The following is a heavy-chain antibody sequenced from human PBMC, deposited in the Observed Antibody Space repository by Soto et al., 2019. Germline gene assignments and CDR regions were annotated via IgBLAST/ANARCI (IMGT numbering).Heavy chain of an antibody. Sequence: GASVKVSWKASGYIFTNHAMDWVRQAPGQRLEWMGWNNGDNGNTKYSQNFQGRVTITRDTSANTVYMELSSLRSEDTAIYYCARDDYDFWSGNGMDVGGKGTPVTVPS. V-gene: IGHV1-3*01. CDR2: NNGDNGNT. CDR3: ARDDYDFWSGNGMDV. CDR1: GYIFTNHA. J-gene: IGHJ6*04. D-gene: IGHD3-3*01.